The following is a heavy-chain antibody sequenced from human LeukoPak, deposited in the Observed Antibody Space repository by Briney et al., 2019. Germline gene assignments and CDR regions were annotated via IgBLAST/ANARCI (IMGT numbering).Heavy chain of an antibody. V-gene: IGHV3-23*01. CDR2: ISGSGGST. Sequence: PGGSLRLSCAASGFTFSSYAMSWVRQAPGKGLEWVSAISGSGGSTYYADSAKGRFTISRDNSKNTLYLHMNSLRAEDAAVYYCAKEYSSGPRGYFDYWGQGTLVTVSS. CDR3: AKEYSSGPRGYFDY. CDR1: GFTFSSYA. J-gene: IGHJ4*02. D-gene: IGHD6-19*01.